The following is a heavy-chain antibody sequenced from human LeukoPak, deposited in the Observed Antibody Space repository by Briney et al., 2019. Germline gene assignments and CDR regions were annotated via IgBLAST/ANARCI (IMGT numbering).Heavy chain of an antibody. Sequence: ASVKVSCKASGYTFTSYDINWVRQATGQGLEWMGWMNPNSGNTGYAQKFQGRVTMTRNTSISTAYMELSSLRSEDTAVYYCARVGIQLRPLNYGMDVWGQGTTVTVSS. CDR2: MNPNSGNT. D-gene: IGHD5-18*01. CDR3: ARVGIQLRPLNYGMDV. V-gene: IGHV1-8*01. J-gene: IGHJ6*02. CDR1: GYTFTSYD.